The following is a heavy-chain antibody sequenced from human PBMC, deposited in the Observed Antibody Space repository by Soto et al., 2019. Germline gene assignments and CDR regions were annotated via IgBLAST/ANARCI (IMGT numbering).Heavy chain of an antibody. D-gene: IGHD3-3*01. J-gene: IGHJ4*02. CDR3: ARDGFWNYDFWSGYLPRFDY. CDR2: ISAYNGNT. CDR1: GYTFTSYG. Sequence: ASVKVSCKASGYTFTSYGISWVRQAPGQGLEWMGWISAYNGNTNYAQKLQGRVTMTTDTSTSTAYMELRSLRSDDTAVYYCARDGFWNYDFWSGYLPRFDYWGQGTLVTVSS. V-gene: IGHV1-18*01.